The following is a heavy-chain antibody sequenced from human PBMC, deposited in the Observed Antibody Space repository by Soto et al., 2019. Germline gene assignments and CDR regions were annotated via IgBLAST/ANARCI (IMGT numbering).Heavy chain of an antibody. J-gene: IGHJ4*02. Sequence: QGQLVQSGAEVKKPGASVKVSCKAAGYTFTSYGISWVRQAPGQGLEWMGWISAYNGNTNYAQKLQGRVTMTTDTSTSTPYMELRSLRSDDTAVYYCARDAGVSGELYYWGQGTLVTVSS. D-gene: IGHD1-7*01. CDR2: ISAYNGNT. CDR3: ARDAGVSGELYY. CDR1: GYTFTSYG. V-gene: IGHV1-18*01.